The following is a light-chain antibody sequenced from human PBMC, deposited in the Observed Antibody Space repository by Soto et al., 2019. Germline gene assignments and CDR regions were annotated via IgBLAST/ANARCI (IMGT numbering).Light chain of an antibody. CDR3: ATWEDTLYGPV. CDR2: RDN. J-gene: IGLJ3*02. V-gene: IGLV1-44*01. CDR1: RSNIGSNP. Sequence: QSVLTQPPSASGTPGQRVTISCSGSRSNIGSNPVQWYQQFPGTAPKLLIYRDNQRPSGVSDRFSGSKSGTSASLAISGLQSEDEADYHCATWEDTLYGPVFGVGTKVTVL.